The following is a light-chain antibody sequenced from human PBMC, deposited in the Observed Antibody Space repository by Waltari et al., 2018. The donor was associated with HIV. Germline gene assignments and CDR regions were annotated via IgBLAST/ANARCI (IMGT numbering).Light chain of an antibody. CDR3: QVWDSSNDHVV. CDR1: NLGTKS. CDR2: FNS. J-gene: IGLJ3*02. Sequence: SFVLTQPPSVSVAPGTTATISCGGWNLGTKSAPCYKQLPGQAPVLVVRFNSDRPSGIPDRFSGSNSGHTATLTITSVEAGDEADYYGQVWDSSNDHVVFGGGTELTVL. V-gene: IGLV3-21*04.